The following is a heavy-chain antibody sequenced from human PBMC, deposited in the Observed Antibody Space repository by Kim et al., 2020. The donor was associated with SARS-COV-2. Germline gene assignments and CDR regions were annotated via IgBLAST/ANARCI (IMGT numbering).Heavy chain of an antibody. J-gene: IGHJ3*02. Sequence: GGSLRLSCAVSGFTFSSYWMTWVRQAPGKGLEWVANIKQDGNQKYYVDSVKGRFTISRDNAKNSLYLQMNSRRAEDTAVYYCARDGDLYSSGKDAFDIWGQGTMVTVSS. V-gene: IGHV3-7*01. CDR1: GFTFSSYW. D-gene: IGHD6-19*01. CDR2: IKQDGNQK. CDR3: ARDGDLYSSGKDAFDI.